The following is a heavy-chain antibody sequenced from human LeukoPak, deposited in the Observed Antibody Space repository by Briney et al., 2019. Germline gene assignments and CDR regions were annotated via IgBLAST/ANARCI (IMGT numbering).Heavy chain of an antibody. D-gene: IGHD2-21*01. CDR2: IRYDGSNK. CDR3: ARLGRGGGDDIHAYDI. V-gene: IGHV3-30*02. J-gene: IGHJ3*02. CDR1: GFTFSSYG. Sequence: GGSLRLSCAASGFTFSSYGMHWVRQAPGKGLEWVAFIRYDGSNKYYADSVKGRFTISRDNSKNTLYLQMNSLRAEDTALYYGARLGRGGGDDIHAYDIWGQGTMVTVSS.